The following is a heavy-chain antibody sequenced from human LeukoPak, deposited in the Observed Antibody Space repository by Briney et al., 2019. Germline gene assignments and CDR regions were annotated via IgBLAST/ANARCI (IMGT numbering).Heavy chain of an antibody. CDR1: GFTFSSYW. D-gene: IGHD3-22*01. CDR2: INSDGSST. V-gene: IGHV3-74*01. Sequence: GGSLRLSCAASGFTFSSYWMHWVRQAPGKGLVWVSRINSDGSSTSYADPVKGRFTISRDNAKNTLYLQMNSLRAEDTAVYYCARGFERYYDSSGYQDTTGYFDLWGRGTLVTVSS. J-gene: IGHJ2*01. CDR3: ARGFERYYDSSGYQDTTGYFDL.